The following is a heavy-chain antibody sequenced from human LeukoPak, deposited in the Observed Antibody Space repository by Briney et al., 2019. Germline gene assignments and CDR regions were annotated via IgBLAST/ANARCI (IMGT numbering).Heavy chain of an antibody. D-gene: IGHD3-10*01. CDR1: GFTFSSYA. Sequence: GGSLRLSCAASGFTFSSYAMSWVRQAPGKGLEWVSAISGSGGSTYYADSVKGRFTISRDNSKNTLYLQMNSLRAEDTAVYYCAKVSTMVRGVIRGYFDYWGQGTLVTVSS. CDR3: AKVSTMVRGVIRGYFDY. CDR2: ISGSGGST. J-gene: IGHJ4*02. V-gene: IGHV3-23*01.